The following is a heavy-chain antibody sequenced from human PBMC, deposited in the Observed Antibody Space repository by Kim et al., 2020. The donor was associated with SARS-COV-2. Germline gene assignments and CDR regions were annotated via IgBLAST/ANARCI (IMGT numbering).Heavy chain of an antibody. V-gene: IGHV4-39*01. CDR3: ARHRRYSSGWYVAFYYYYMDV. Sequence: SETLSLTCTVSGGSLSSSSYYWGWIRQPPGKGLEWIGTAYYIGNTYYNPSLKSRVTISVDTSKTQFSLKLGSVTAADTAGYYCARHRRYSSGWYVAFYYYYMDVWGEGTTVTVSS. CDR2: AYYIGNT. J-gene: IGHJ6*03. CDR1: GGSLSSSSYY. D-gene: IGHD6-19*01.